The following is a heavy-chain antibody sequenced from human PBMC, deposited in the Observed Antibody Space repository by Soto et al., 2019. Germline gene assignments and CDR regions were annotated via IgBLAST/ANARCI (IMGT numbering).Heavy chain of an antibody. Sequence: GGSLRLSCAASGITFSSYAMSCVRQAPGKGLEWVSTISGSGGSTYYADSVKGRFSISRDNSQNTLYLQMNSLRAEDTAVYYCAKPRFGVSLSYFDYWGQGALVTVSS. V-gene: IGHV3-23*01. CDR2: ISGSGGST. CDR1: GITFSSYA. CDR3: AKPRFGVSLSYFDY. D-gene: IGHD3-10*01. J-gene: IGHJ4*02.